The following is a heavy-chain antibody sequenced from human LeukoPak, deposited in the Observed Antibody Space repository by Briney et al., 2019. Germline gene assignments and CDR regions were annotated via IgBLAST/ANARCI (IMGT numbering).Heavy chain of an antibody. Sequence: GGSLRLSCAASGFTFSSYAMHWVRQAPGKGLEWVAVISYDGSNKYYADSVKGRFTISRDNSKNTLYLQMNSLRTEDTAVYYCARAPTGSSSWYRYFDYWGQGTLVTVSS. CDR1: GFTFSSYA. D-gene: IGHD6-13*01. CDR2: ISYDGSNK. CDR3: ARAPTGSSSWYRYFDY. V-gene: IGHV3-30*04. J-gene: IGHJ4*02.